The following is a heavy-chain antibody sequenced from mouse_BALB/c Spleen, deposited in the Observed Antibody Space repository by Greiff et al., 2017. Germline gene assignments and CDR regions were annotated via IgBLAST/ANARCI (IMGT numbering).Heavy chain of an antibody. V-gene: IGHV1-54*01. CDR3: ARSGYYGNYTFAY. D-gene: IGHD2-1*01. CDR1: GYAFTNYL. CDR2: INPGSGGT. J-gene: IGHJ3*01. Sequence: QVHVKQSGAELVRPGTSVKVSCKASGYAFTNYLIEWVKQRPGQGLEWIGVINPGSGGTNYNEKFKGKATLPADKSSSTAYMQLSSLTSDDSAVYFCARSGYYGNYTFAYWGQGTLVTVSA.